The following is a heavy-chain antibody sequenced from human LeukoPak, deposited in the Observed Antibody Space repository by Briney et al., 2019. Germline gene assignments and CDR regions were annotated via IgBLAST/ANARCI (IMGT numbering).Heavy chain of an antibody. CDR3: ARGRATITSLYYGMDV. Sequence: GASVKVSFKASGYTFTSYDINWVRQATGQGLEWMGWMNPNSGNTGYAQKFQGRVTMTRNTSISTAYMEPSSLRSEDTAVYYCARGRATITSLYYGMDVWGQGTTVTVSS. D-gene: IGHD5-12*01. J-gene: IGHJ6*02. CDR2: MNPNSGNT. V-gene: IGHV1-8*01. CDR1: GYTFTSYD.